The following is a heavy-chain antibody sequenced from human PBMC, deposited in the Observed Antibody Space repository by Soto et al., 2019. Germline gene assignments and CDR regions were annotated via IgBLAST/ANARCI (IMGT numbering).Heavy chain of an antibody. D-gene: IGHD1-1*01. J-gene: IGHJ4*02. CDR1: GGSISSGGPRSY. CDR3: ASGHDAYKVRY. V-gene: IGHV4-31*03. Sequence: SETLSLTCTVSGGSISSGGPRSYWTWIRQLPGKGLEWIGYIYYTGNTYYNPSLKSRPTISIDTSENQFSLKLTSVTAADTAVYFCASGHDAYKVRYWGQGTLVTVS. CDR2: IYYTGNT.